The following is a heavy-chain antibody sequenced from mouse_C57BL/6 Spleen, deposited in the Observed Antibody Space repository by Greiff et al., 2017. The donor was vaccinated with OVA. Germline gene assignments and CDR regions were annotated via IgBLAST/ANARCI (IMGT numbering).Heavy chain of an antibody. V-gene: IGHV1-5*01. J-gene: IGHJ2*01. D-gene: IGHD1-1*01. CDR3: LTTVVATGDY. CDR1: GYTFTSYW. Sequence: DVQLQESGTVLARPGASVKMSCKTSGYTFTSYWMHWVKQRPGQGLEWIGAIYPGNSDTSYNQKFKGKVKLSAVTSASTAYMELSSLTNEDSAVYYCLTTVVATGDYWGQGTTLTVSS. CDR2: IYPGNSDT.